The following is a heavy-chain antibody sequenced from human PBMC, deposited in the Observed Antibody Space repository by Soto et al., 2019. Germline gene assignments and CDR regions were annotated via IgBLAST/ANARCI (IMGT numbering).Heavy chain of an antibody. J-gene: IGHJ5*02. Sequence: ASVKVSCKASGYTFSSYGVTWVRQAPGQGLEWMGWISAYNGNANYAQKFQGRVSMSTDTSTATAYMELTSLRSEDTAVYYCAREYCTNGVCGLAWFDPWGQGTLVTVSS. D-gene: IGHD2-8*01. CDR3: AREYCTNGVCGLAWFDP. V-gene: IGHV1-18*01. CDR2: ISAYNGNA. CDR1: GYTFSSYG.